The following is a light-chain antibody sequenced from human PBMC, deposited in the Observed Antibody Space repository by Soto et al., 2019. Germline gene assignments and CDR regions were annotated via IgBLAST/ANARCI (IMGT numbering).Light chain of an antibody. Sequence: EIVLTHSPGTLFLSPGERATLSCRASETVAGSYLAWYQQKPGQAPRLLIHGASTRATGIADRFSGSGSGTDFTLTISRMEPEDFAVYYCQLYGTSPKTFGQGTKVDIK. V-gene: IGKV3-20*01. CDR1: ETVAGSY. CDR3: QLYGTSPKT. J-gene: IGKJ1*01. CDR2: GAS.